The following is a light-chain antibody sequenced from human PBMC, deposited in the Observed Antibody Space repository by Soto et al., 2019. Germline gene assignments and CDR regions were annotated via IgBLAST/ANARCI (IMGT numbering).Light chain of an antibody. CDR3: QHYGRLLWT. Sequence: EIVLTQSPGTLSLSPGERATLSCRASQSVSSSYLAWYQQKPGQAPRLLVNGVFSRATGIPDRFSGSGSGTDFTLSISRLHPEYFAVYYCQHYGRLLWTFAQVTKVAVK. V-gene: IGKV3-20*01. CDR2: GVF. J-gene: IGKJ1*01. CDR1: QSVSSSY.